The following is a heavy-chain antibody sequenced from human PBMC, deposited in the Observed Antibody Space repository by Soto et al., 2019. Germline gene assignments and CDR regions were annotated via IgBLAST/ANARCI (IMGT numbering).Heavy chain of an antibody. CDR3: ARGSTTVTTRYYYYYGMDV. J-gene: IGHJ6*02. CDR1: GFTFSSYW. V-gene: IGHV3-7*01. CDR2: IKQDGSEK. Sequence: EVQLVESGGGLVQPGGSLRLSCAASGFTFSSYWMSWVRQAPGKGLEWVANIKQDGSEKYYVDSVKGRFTISRDNAKNSLYLQMNSLRAEDTAVYYCARGSTTVTTRYYYYYGMDVWGQGTTVTVSS. D-gene: IGHD4-17*01.